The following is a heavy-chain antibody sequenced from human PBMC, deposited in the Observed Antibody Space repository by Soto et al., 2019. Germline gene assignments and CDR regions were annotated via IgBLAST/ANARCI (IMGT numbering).Heavy chain of an antibody. J-gene: IGHJ6*02. Sequence: GASVKVSCKASGYTFTSYGISWVRQAPGQGLEWMGWISAYNGNTNYAQKLQGRVTMTTDTSTSTAYMELRSLRSDDTAVYYCAGDPGGSSGWYDYYYGMDVWGQGTTVTVSS. V-gene: IGHV1-18*01. CDR1: GYTFTSYG. CDR3: AGDPGGSSGWYDYYYGMDV. CDR2: ISAYNGNT. D-gene: IGHD6-19*01.